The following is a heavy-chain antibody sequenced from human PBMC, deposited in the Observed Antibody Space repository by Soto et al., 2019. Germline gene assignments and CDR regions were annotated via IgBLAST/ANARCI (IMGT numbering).Heavy chain of an antibody. Sequence: TGGSLRLSCAASGFTFSSYGMHWVRQAPGKGLEWVTVISYEGSNTYYADSVKGRFTISRDNSKNTLYLQMDSLRAEDTAVYYCAKAYRIYGRSWYLGYDYYGIDVWGQGTTVTVSS. J-gene: IGHJ6*02. D-gene: IGHD6-13*01. CDR3: AKAYRIYGRSWYLGYDYYGIDV. CDR2: ISYEGSNT. CDR1: GFTFSSYG. V-gene: IGHV3-30*18.